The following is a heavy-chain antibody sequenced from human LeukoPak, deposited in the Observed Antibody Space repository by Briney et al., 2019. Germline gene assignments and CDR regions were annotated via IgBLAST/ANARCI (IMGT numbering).Heavy chain of an antibody. D-gene: IGHD1-26*01. J-gene: IGHJ4*02. CDR3: AREKSSGSYYGFDY. CDR2: IIPIFGTA. V-gene: IGHV1-69*13. Sequence: SVKVSCKASGGTFSSYAISWVRQAPGQGLEWMGGIIPIFGTANYAQKFQDRVTITADESTSTAYMELSSLRSEGTAVYYCAREKSSGSYYGFDYWGQGTLVTVSS. CDR1: GGTFSSYA.